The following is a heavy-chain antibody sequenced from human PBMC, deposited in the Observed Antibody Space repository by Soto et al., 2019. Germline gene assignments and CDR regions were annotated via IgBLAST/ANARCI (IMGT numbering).Heavy chain of an antibody. V-gene: IGHV3-48*02. Sequence: LRLSCVTSGFTFSPFSMIWVRQAPGKGLEWISYITTNSGLIYYADSVRGRFTISRDNAKNSVFLQLNSLRDEDTAVYFCARVRGPTLMTWYFDFWGQGTLVTVSS. CDR2: ITTNSGLI. D-gene: IGHD4-17*01. CDR1: GFTFSPFS. J-gene: IGHJ4*02. CDR3: ARVRGPTLMTWYFDF.